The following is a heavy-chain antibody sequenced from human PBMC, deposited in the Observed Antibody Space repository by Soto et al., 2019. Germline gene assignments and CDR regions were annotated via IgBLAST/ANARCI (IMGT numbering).Heavy chain of an antibody. Sequence: PQTLSLTCTVSGASISRYYWSGSRQSPGKGLEWIGYLYNTGSTIYNPSLKSRVTISVDTSKNQFSLKMNSVTAADTAVYYCARDLWGYCGADCYPLDVWCQGPSVT. J-gene: IGHJ6*02. CDR3: ARDLWGYCGADCYPLDV. D-gene: IGHD2-21*02. V-gene: IGHV4-59*01. CDR1: GASISRYY. CDR2: LYNTGST.